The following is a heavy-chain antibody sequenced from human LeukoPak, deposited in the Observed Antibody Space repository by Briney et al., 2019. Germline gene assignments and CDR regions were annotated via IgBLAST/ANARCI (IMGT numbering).Heavy chain of an antibody. CDR1: GFTVSSSY. D-gene: IGHD6-13*01. V-gene: IGHV3-53*04. CDR2: IYSGGST. CDR3: AREGRMAAAGHFFDY. J-gene: IGHJ4*02. Sequence: PGGSLGLSCAASGFTVSSSYMNWVRQAPGKGLEWVSVIYSGGSTYYADSVKGRFTISRHNSKNTLYLQMNSLRVEDTAVYYCAREGRMAAAGHFFDYWGQGTLVTVSS.